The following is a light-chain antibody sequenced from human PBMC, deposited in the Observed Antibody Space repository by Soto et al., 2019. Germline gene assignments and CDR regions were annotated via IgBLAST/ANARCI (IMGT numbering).Light chain of an antibody. CDR1: QSVSNN. V-gene: IGKV3-15*01. Sequence: DKVMTQSPATLSVSPVERATLSCRASQSVSNNLAWYQQKPGQTPRLLIYAASTRATDIPARFSGSGSGTEFTLTISSLQSEDFAVYYCQQYGSSPETFGQGTKVDIK. CDR2: AAS. J-gene: IGKJ2*01. CDR3: QQYGSSPET.